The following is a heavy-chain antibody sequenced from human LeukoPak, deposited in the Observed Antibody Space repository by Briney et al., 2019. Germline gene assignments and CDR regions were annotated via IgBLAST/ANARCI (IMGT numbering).Heavy chain of an antibody. Sequence: PGGSLRLSCAASGFTFSSYAMSWVRQAPGKGLEWVSAISGIGGSTYYADSVKGRFIISRDNSKNTVYLQMNSLRAEDTAVYYCARDKGLLPVAYFDYWGQGTLVTVSS. CDR2: ISGIGGST. D-gene: IGHD3-22*01. J-gene: IGHJ4*02. V-gene: IGHV3-23*01. CDR3: ARDKGLLPVAYFDY. CDR1: GFTFSSYA.